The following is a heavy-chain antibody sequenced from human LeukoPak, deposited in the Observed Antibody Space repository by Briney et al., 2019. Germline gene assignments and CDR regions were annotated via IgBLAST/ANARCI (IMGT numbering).Heavy chain of an antibody. D-gene: IGHD1-1*01. CDR1: GFTFSSYW. V-gene: IGHV3-7*01. CDR3: ARGRGSDY. J-gene: IGHJ4*02. Sequence: PGGSLGLSCPASGFTFSSYWMSWVRQAPGKGLEWVANIKQDGSEKYYVDSVKGRFTISRDNTKKSLYLEMNSLRAEDTAVYYCARGRGSDYWGQGTLVTVSS. CDR2: IKQDGSEK.